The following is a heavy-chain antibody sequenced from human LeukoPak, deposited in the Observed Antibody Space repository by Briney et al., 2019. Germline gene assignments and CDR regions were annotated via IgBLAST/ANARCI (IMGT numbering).Heavy chain of an antibody. CDR3: ARVCRSTSCYSY. D-gene: IGHD2-2*02. CDR2: IKQDGSEK. CDR1: GFTFNSYW. J-gene: IGHJ4*02. Sequence: GGSLRLSCAASGFTFNSYWMGWVRQAPGKGLEWVANIKQDGSEKYYVDSVKGRFTISRDNAKNSLYLQMNSLRAEDTAVYYCARVCRSTSCYSYWGQGTLVTVSS. V-gene: IGHV3-7*04.